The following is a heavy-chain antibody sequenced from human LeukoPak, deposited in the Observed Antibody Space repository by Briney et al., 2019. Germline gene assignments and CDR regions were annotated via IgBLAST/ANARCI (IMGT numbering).Heavy chain of an antibody. CDR1: GFTFSSYA. CDR3: AKDRIAVAGHDAFDI. V-gene: IGHV3-23*01. CDR2: ISGSVGRT. D-gene: IGHD6-19*01. Sequence: GESLRLSCAASGFTFSSYAMSWVRQAPGKGLEWVSAISGSVGRTYYADSVKGRFTISRDNSKNTLYLQMNSLRAEDTAVYYCAKDRIAVAGHDAFDIWGQGTMVTVSS. J-gene: IGHJ3*02.